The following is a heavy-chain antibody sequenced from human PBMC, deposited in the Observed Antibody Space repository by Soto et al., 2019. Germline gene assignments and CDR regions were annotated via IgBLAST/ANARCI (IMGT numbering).Heavy chain of an antibody. CDR1: GYSFTSYW. J-gene: IGHJ5*02. V-gene: IGHV5-51*01. CDR2: IYPGDSDT. Sequence: GESLKISCKGSGYSFTSYWIGWVRQMPGKGLEWMGIIYPGDSDTRYSPSFQGQVTVSVDTSKNQFSLKLSSVTAADTAVYYCARHPSDFWFDPWGQGTLVTVSS. CDR3: ARHPSDFWFDP. D-gene: IGHD2-21*02.